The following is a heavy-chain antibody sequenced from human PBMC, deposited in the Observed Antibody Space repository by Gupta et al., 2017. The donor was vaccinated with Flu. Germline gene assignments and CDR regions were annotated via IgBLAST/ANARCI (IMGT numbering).Heavy chain of an antibody. V-gene: IGHV3-7*01. CDR2: IKPEGREK. CDR1: RSHW. Sequence: RSHWMSWGRQAPGKGLKWVANIKPEGREKNYVDSVKGRGTIARDNAKNSLYLQMNSLRDEDTAVDDCATLFGVVVRDDFDDWGQGTLVTVSS. D-gene: IGHD3-3*01. J-gene: IGHJ4*02. CDR3: ATLFGVVVRDDFDD.